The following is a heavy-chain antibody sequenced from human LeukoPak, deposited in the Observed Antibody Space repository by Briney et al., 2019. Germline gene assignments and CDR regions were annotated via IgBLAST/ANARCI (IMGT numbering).Heavy chain of an antibody. Sequence: GGSLRLSCAASGFTFSSYAMRWVRQAPGKGLEWVSAISGSGGSTYYADPVKGRFTISRDNSKNTLYLQMNSLRAEDTAVYYCASRIAVAGTRDYVYWGQGTLVTVSS. CDR3: ASRIAVAGTRDYVY. D-gene: IGHD6-19*01. V-gene: IGHV3-23*01. CDR2: ISGSGGST. J-gene: IGHJ4*02. CDR1: GFTFSSYA.